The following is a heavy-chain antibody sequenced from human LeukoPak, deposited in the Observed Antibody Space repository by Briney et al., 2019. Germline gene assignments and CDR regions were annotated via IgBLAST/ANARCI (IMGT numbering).Heavy chain of an antibody. CDR2: IRSKANSYAT. V-gene: IGHV3-73*01. Sequence: GGSLKLSCAASGFTFSGSAMHWVHQASGKGLEWVGRIRSKANSYATAYAASVKGRFTISRDDSKNTAYLQMNSLKTEDTAVYYCTRIVAVAGISSWGQGTLVTVSS. J-gene: IGHJ4*02. CDR3: TRIVAVAGISS. D-gene: IGHD6-19*01. CDR1: GFTFSGSA.